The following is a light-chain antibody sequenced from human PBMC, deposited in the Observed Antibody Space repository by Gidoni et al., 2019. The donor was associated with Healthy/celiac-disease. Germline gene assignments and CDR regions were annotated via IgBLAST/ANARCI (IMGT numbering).Light chain of an antibody. J-gene: IGLJ3*02. V-gene: IGLV1-51*01. CDR3: GTWDSSLSANWV. CDR2: DNN. CDR1: SSNIGNNY. Sequence: HSVLPQPPSVSAAPGQKVTISCSGSSSNIGNNYVSWYQQLPGTAPKLLIYDNNKRPSGIPDRFSGSKSGTSATLGITGLQTGDEADYYCGTWDSSLSANWVFGGGTKLTVL.